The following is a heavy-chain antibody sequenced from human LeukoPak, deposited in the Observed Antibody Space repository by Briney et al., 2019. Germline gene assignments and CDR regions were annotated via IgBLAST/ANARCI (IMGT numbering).Heavy chain of an antibody. CDR2: IYYSGST. D-gene: IGHD3-3*01. Sequence: SETLSLTCTVSGGSISSYYWSWIRQPPGKGLEWIGYIYYSGSTNYNPSLKSRVTISVDTSKNQFSLKLSSVPAADTAVYYCARASLRSQPFDPWGQGTLVTVSS. CDR3: ARASLRSQPFDP. J-gene: IGHJ5*02. CDR1: GGSISSYY. V-gene: IGHV4-59*01.